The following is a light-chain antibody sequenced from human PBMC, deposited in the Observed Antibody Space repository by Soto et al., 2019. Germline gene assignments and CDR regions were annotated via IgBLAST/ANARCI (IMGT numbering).Light chain of an antibody. CDR2: EVS. J-gene: IGLJ1*01. CDR3: ISYTSSSTLYV. V-gene: IGLV2-14*01. CDR1: SSDVGGYNY. Sequence: QSSLTQPASVSGSPGQSITISCTGTSSDVGGYNYVSWYQQHPGKAPKLMIYEVSNRPSGVSNRFSGSKSGNTASLTISWLQAEDEADYYCISYTSSSTLYVFGTGTKVTVL.